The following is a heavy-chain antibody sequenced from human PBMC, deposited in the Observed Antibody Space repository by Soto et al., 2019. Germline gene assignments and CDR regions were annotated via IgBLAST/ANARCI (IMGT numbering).Heavy chain of an antibody. Sequence: PGGSLRLSCAASGFTFSSYAMHWVRQAPGKGLEWVAVISYDGSNKYYADSVKGRFTISRDNSKNTLYLQMNSLRAEDTAVYYCARVLRYCISTSCYADIGYFEYWGQGTLVTVSS. J-gene: IGHJ4*02. CDR1: GFTFSSYA. CDR2: ISYDGSNK. V-gene: IGHV3-30-3*01. CDR3: ARVLRYCISTSCYADIGYFEY. D-gene: IGHD2-2*01.